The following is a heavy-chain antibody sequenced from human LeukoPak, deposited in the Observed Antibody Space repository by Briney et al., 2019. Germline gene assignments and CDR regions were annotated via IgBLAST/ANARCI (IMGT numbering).Heavy chain of an antibody. CDR3: ARASGIMVGDYYYYYMDV. Sequence: GGSLRLSCTASGFAFSTYDMNWVRQAPGKGREWVSYISGGSTYIYYTDSVKGRFTISRDNAKNSLNLQMESLSAEDTAVYYCARASGIMVGDYYYYYMDVWGIGTTVTVSS. CDR2: ISGGSTYI. D-gene: IGHD1-26*01. V-gene: IGHV3-21*01. J-gene: IGHJ6*03. CDR1: GFAFSTYD.